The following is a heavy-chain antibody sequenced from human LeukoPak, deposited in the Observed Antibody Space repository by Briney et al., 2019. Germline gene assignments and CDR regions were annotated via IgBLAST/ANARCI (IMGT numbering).Heavy chain of an antibody. CDR3: AREGTDLYNWFDP. CDR1: GGSISSYY. V-gene: IGHV4-59*01. Sequence: PSETLSLTCTVSGGSISSYYWSWIRQPPGKGLEWIGYICYSGSTNYNPSLKSRVTISVDTSKNQFSLKLSSVTAADTAVYYCAREGTDLYNWFDPWGQGTLVTVSS. CDR2: ICYSGST. J-gene: IGHJ5*02.